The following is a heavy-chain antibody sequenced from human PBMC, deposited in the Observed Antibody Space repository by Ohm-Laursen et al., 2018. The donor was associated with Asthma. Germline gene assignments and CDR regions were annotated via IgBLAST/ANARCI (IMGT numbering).Heavy chain of an antibody. D-gene: IGHD3-3*01. J-gene: IGHJ4*02. CDR3: ARDVMEWYLPAFDF. V-gene: IGHV3-30-3*01. Sequence: SLRLSCAASGFTFRGYAMHWVRQAPGKGLEWVAVGGSYYDGGLKYYADSVNGRFTVSRDDSKNTLYLQMNSLRPDDTAVYYCARDVMEWYLPAFDFWGQGTLVTVSS. CDR1: GFTFRGYA. CDR2: GGSYYDGGLK.